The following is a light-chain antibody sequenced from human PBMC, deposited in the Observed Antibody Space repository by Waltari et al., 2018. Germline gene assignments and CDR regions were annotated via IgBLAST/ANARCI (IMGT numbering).Light chain of an antibody. J-gene: IGKJ2*01. V-gene: IGKV3-15*01. CDR2: GAS. CDR1: QSVTNN. CDR3: HQYNDGPPFN. Sequence: EIVMTQSPATLSVSPGERAILSCRASQSVTNNLAWYQQKPGQAPRLLIYGASTRATDIRARFSGSGSGTEFTLTISSLQSEDCAVYYCHQYNDGPPFNFGQGTKLEIK.